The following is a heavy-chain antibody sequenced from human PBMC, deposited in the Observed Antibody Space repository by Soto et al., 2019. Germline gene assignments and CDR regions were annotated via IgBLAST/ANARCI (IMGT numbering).Heavy chain of an antibody. J-gene: IGHJ6*02. D-gene: IGHD6-19*01. CDR1: GYSFTSYW. CDR2: IHPGDSDT. V-gene: IGHV5-51*01. CDR3: ARSRRGAYSSGWYSPSGYYNYGIDV. Sequence: PGESLKISCKGSGYSFTSYWIGWVRQMPGKGLEWMGIIHPGDSDTRYSPSFQGQVTISADTSITTAYLQWTSLKASDTAMYYCARSRRGAYSSGWYSPSGYYNYGIDVWGQGTKVTVSS.